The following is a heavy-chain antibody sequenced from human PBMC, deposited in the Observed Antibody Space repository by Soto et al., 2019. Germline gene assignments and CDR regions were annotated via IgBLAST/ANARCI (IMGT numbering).Heavy chain of an antibody. V-gene: IGHV3-23*01. CDR2: ISGSGGST. CDR3: AKGRKQWLVPYYFDY. Sequence: GGPLRLSCAASGFTFSSYAMSWVRQAPGKGLEWVSAISGSGGSTYYADSVKGRFTISRDNSKNTLYLQMNSLRAEDTAVYYCAKGRKQWLVPYYFDYWGQGTLVTVSS. CDR1: GFTFSSYA. J-gene: IGHJ4*02. D-gene: IGHD6-19*01.